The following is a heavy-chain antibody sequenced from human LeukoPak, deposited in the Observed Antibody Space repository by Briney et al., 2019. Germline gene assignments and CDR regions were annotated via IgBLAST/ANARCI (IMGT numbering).Heavy chain of an antibody. CDR3: ARVYLGVYYYGSSGYSHLDY. CDR1: GGTFSSYA. CDR2: IIPIFGTA. V-gene: IGHV1-69*13. J-gene: IGHJ4*02. Sequence: SVKVSCKASGGTFSSYAISWVRQAPGQGLEWMGGIIPIFGTANYAQKFQGRVTITADESTSTAYMELSRLRSDDTAVYYCARVYLGVYYYGSSGYSHLDYWGQGTLVTVSS. D-gene: IGHD3-22*01.